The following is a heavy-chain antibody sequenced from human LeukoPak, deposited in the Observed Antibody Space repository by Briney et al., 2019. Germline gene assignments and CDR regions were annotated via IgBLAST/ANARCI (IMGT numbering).Heavy chain of an antibody. J-gene: IGHJ4*02. Sequence: AGTLCLSCAASGCTFSSYGMRWVRQPPGKGLEWVAVISYDGSNTYYADSVKRRFTISRDNSKNTLYLQMNSLRAEDTAVYYCAREYSSGGFGDPIPFFDFWGQGTLVTVSS. CDR2: ISYDGSNT. V-gene: IGHV3-30*03. D-gene: IGHD6-19*01. CDR1: GCTFSSYG. CDR3: AREYSSGGFGDPIPFFDF.